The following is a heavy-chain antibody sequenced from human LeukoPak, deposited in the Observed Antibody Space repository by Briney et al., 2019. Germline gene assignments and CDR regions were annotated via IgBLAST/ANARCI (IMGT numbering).Heavy chain of an antibody. Sequence: SETLSLTCTVSGGSISSGDYYWSWIRRPPWKGLEWIGYIYYSGSTYYNPSLKSRVTISVDTSKNQFSLKLSSVTAADTAVYYCAREGVHCSSTSCYENFDYWGQGTLVTVSS. CDR2: IYYSGST. D-gene: IGHD2-2*01. CDR1: GGSISSGDYY. V-gene: IGHV4-30-4*08. CDR3: AREGVHCSSTSCYENFDY. J-gene: IGHJ4*02.